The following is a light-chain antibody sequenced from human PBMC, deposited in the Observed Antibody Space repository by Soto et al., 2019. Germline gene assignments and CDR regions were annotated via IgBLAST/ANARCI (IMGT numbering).Light chain of an antibody. Sequence: EIAKTKYPATLSVSPGERVTLSCRASQSVSRNLAWYQQKPGQAPRLLIYGASTRATGIPARFSGSGSGTEFTLTISSLQSEDFGVYYCQHYKNWPYTFGQGTKLEIK. CDR3: QHYKNWPYT. CDR2: GAS. J-gene: IGKJ2*01. V-gene: IGKV3-15*01. CDR1: QSVSRN.